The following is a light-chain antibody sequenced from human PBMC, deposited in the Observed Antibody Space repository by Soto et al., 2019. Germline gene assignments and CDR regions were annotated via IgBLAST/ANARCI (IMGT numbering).Light chain of an antibody. J-gene: IGKJ2*01. CDR1: RSIFSY. V-gene: IGKV1-39*01. CDR3: QQSYDTPYT. Sequence: DIQMTQSPSSLSASIGDRVTITCRASRSIFSYLNWYQQRPGKGPELLIYAASSLQSGVPSRVSGSGSGTDFTLTISRLQPEDSATYYCQQSYDTPYTFGQGTKLEIK. CDR2: AAS.